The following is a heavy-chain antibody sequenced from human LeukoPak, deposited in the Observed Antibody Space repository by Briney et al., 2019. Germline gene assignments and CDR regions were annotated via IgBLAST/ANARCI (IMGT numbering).Heavy chain of an antibody. D-gene: IGHD2-15*01. CDR2: IYYSGST. Sequence: SETLSLTCTVSGGSISSYYWSWIRQPPGKGLEGIGYIYYSGSTNYNPSPKRRVTISVDTSKNQFSLKLSSVTAADTAVYYCARGCSGGSCYLSYWGQGTLVTVSS. J-gene: IGHJ4*02. CDR3: ARGCSGGSCYLSY. CDR1: GGSISSYY. V-gene: IGHV4-59*01.